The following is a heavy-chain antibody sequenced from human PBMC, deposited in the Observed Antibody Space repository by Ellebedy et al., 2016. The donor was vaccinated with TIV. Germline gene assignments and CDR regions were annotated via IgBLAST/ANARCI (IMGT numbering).Heavy chain of an antibody. CDR3: ATVYAQNGQ. J-gene: IGHJ4*02. D-gene: IGHD2-8*01. CDR2: IYVGGNT. Sequence: PSGTLSLTCAVSAFTISHNYIRWFRYTPRPGLDLVSLIYVGGNTHYANSVKGRCTISRDSSDTTVYLQMNSLRVEDTAGYYCATVYAQNGQWGQGTLVTVSS. V-gene: IGHV3-66*01. CDR1: AFTISHNY.